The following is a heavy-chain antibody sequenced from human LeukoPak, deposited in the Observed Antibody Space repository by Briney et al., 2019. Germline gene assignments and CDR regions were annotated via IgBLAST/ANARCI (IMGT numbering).Heavy chain of an antibody. D-gene: IGHD7-27*01. V-gene: IGHV3-30*02. Sequence: GGSLRLSCAASGFTFSSYGMHWVRQAPGKGLEWVASIQYGGSNKYYADSVKGRFTISRDNSKNTLYLQMNSLRPEDTAVYYCAKDLQTWASNWFDPWGQGTLVTVSS. CDR2: IQYGGSNK. CDR3: AKDLQTWASNWFDP. CDR1: GFTFSSYG. J-gene: IGHJ5*02.